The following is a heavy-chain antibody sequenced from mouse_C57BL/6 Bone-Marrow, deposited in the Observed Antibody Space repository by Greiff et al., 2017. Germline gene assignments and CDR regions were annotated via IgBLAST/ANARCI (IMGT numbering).Heavy chain of an antibody. CDR2: INSDGGST. D-gene: IGHD2-5*01. J-gene: IGHJ1*03. CDR3: ARQEYSNYGWYFVV. Sequence: EVKLVESGGGLVQPGESLKLSCESNEYELPSHDMSWVRKTPEKRLELVAAINSDGGSTYYPDTMERRFIISRANTKKTLYLQMSSLRSEDTALYYCARQEYSNYGWYFVVWGTGTTVTVPS. CDR1: EYELPSHD. V-gene: IGHV5-2*03.